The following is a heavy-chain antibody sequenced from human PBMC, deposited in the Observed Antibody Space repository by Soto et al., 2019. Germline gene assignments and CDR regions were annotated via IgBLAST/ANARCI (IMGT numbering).Heavy chain of an antibody. J-gene: IGHJ6*02. V-gene: IGHV3-23*01. CDR3: AKSSRDFWSGYYYYYGMDV. Sequence: VSLRLSCAASGFTFSSYAMSWVRQAPGKGLEWVSAISGSGGSTYYADSVKGRFTISRDNSKNTLYLQMNSLRAEDTAVYYCAKSSRDFWSGYYYYYGMDVWGQGTTVTVSS. CDR2: ISGSGGST. D-gene: IGHD3-3*01. CDR1: GFTFSSYA.